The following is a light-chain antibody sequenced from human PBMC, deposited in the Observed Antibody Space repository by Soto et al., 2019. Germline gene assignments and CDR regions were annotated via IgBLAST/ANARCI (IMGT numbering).Light chain of an antibody. J-gene: IGKJ5*01. CDR2: GAS. CDR1: QSVRSS. CDR3: QQYNNWPPIT. Sequence: ETMMTHSPATLSVSPGETASLSCRASQSVRSSLAWYQQKPGQAPRLLIYGASTRATGIPARFSGSGSGTEFTLTISSLQSEDFAVYYCQQYNNWPPITFGQGIRLEI. V-gene: IGKV3-15*01.